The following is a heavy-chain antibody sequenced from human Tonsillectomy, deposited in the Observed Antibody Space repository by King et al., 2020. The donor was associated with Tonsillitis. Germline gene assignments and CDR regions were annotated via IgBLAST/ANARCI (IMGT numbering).Heavy chain of an antibody. J-gene: IGHJ6*02. D-gene: IGHD2-2*01. CDR2: IKQDGSEK. V-gene: IGHV3-7*03. CDR1: GFTFSSYW. Sequence: VQLVESGGGLVQPGGSLRLSCAASGFTFSSYWMTWVRQAPGKGLEWVANIKQDGSEKYSVDSVKGRFIISRDNAENSLFLEMNSLRAEDTAVYYCARRLVIPADLYYYYGMDVWGQGTTVTVSS. CDR3: ARRLVIPADLYYYYGMDV.